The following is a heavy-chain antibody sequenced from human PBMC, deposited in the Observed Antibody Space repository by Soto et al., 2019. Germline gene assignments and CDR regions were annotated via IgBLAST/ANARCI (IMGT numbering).Heavy chain of an antibody. V-gene: IGHV1-18*01. D-gene: IGHD4-17*01. CDR2: ISAFNGNT. J-gene: IGHJ3*02. CDR1: GYTFTSYG. CDR3: ARDGRVTNAFDI. Sequence: ASVKVSCQASGYTFTSYGISWVRQAPGQGLEWMGWISAFNGNTYYAQKLQGRVTMTTDTSTSTAYMELRSLRSDDTAVYYCARDGRVTNAFDIWGQGTMVTVSS.